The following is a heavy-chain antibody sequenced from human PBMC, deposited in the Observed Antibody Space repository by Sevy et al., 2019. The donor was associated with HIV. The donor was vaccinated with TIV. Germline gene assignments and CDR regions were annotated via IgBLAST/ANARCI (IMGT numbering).Heavy chain of an antibody. CDR2: IQYDGSNK. Sequence: GGSLRLSCAASGFSYSSYGMHWVRQAPGKGLEGVAYIQYDGSNKDNADSVKGGFTISRDNSKNTLDLQINSLRVEDTAVYYCVKDGGGEGGDHWGQGTLVTVSS. J-gene: IGHJ4*02. CDR1: GFSYSSYG. D-gene: IGHD2-21*01. V-gene: IGHV3-30*02. CDR3: VKDGGGEGGDH.